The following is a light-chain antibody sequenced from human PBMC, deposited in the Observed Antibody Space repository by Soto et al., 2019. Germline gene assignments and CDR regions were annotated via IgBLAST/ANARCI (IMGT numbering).Light chain of an antibody. V-gene: IGLV2-11*01. CDR2: DVS. CDR1: SSGIGNDNY. CDR3: CSYGGTYTLYV. Sequence: QSALTQPASVSGSPGQSITISCTGTSSGIGNDNYVSWYQQHPGKAPKVMIYDVSKRPSGVPDRFSGSKSGNTASLTISGLLAEDEADYYCCSYGGTYTLYVFGSGTKLTVL. J-gene: IGLJ1*01.